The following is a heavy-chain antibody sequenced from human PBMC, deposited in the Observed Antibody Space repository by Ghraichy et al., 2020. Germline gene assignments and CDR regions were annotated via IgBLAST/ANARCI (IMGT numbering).Heavy chain of an antibody. V-gene: IGHV4-39*01. D-gene: IGHD7-27*01. CDR1: GGSISSSSHY. CDR3: ATMMWSTYWGPTFDY. J-gene: IGHJ4*02. CDR2: ISYSGST. Sequence: SETLSLNCTVSGGSISSSSHYWGWIRQPPGKGLEWIGSISYSGSTYYNPSLKSRVTLSVDTSKNQFSLKLSSVTAADTAVYYCATMMWSTYWGPTFDYWGQGILVPVSS.